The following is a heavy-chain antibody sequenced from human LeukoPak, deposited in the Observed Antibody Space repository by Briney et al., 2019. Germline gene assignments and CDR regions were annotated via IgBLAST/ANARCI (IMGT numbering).Heavy chain of an antibody. D-gene: IGHD6-19*01. V-gene: IGHV1-18*01. CDR1: GYTFTSSG. CDR2: ISTYNGYS. CDR3: AKNSSGGYSDY. J-gene: IGHJ4*02. Sequence: ASVTVSCKTSGYTFTSSGITWVRQAPGQGLEGMGWISTYNGYSKYAQNLKGRVTMTADTSTSTAYMELSSLRSDDTAVYYCAKNSSGGYSDYWGQGTLVTVSS.